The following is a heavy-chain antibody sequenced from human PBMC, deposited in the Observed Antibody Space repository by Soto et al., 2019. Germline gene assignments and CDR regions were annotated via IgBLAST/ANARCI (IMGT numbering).Heavy chain of an antibody. D-gene: IGHD3-9*01. CDR3: ASVFIRAYYDILTGSIPYYYYGMDV. V-gene: IGHV1-3*01. CDR2: INAGNGNT. J-gene: IGHJ6*02. CDR1: GYTSTSYA. Sequence: GASVKVSCKASGYTSTSYAMHWVRQAPGQRLEWMGWINAGNGNTKYSQKFQGRVTITRDTSASTAYMELSSLRSEDTAVYYCASVFIRAYYDILTGSIPYYYYGMDVWGQGTTVTVSS.